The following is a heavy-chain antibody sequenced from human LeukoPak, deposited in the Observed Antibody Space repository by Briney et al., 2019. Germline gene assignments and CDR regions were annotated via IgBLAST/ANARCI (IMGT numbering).Heavy chain of an antibody. Sequence: PSETLSLTCTVSGGSISSYYWSWIRQPPGKGLEGIGYIYYSGTTNYNPSHKSRVTISVDTSKNQFSLKLSSVTAADTAVYYCARIDSSGYYFPYNWFDPWGQGTLVTVSS. CDR1: GGSISSYY. CDR3: ARIDSSGYYFPYNWFDP. D-gene: IGHD3-22*01. V-gene: IGHV4-59*01. CDR2: IYYSGTT. J-gene: IGHJ5*02.